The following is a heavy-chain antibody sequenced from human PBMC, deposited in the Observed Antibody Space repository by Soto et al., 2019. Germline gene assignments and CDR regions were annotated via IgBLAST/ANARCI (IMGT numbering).Heavy chain of an antibody. J-gene: IGHJ6*02. D-gene: IGHD3-10*01. V-gene: IGHV4-34*02. CDR1: GGSFDDFY. CDR2: ISHDGGT. Sequence: QVQLQQWGAGLLRPSETLSLTCAFYGGSFDDFYWSWVRQSPGKGLGWVGEISHDGGTNYSPSLASRVSISVDTSKNQFSLHLRSVTAADTGLYYCARGQLVWYGDLIPYHRDMDVWGQGTTVTVSS. CDR3: ARGQLVWYGDLIPYHRDMDV.